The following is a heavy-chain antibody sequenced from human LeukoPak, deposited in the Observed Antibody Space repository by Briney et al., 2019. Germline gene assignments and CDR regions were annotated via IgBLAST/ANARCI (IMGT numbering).Heavy chain of an antibody. CDR1: GGSISSSSYY. CDR2: IYYSGST. D-gene: IGHD3-22*01. V-gene: IGHV4-39*07. CDR3: ASGRYYDSSGYKLFDY. J-gene: IGHJ4*02. Sequence: PSETLSLTCTVSGGSISSSSYYWGWIRQPPGKGLEWIGSIYYSGSTYYNPSLKSRVTISVDTSKNQFSLKLSSVTAADTAVYYCASGRYYDSSGYKLFDYWGQGTLVTVSS.